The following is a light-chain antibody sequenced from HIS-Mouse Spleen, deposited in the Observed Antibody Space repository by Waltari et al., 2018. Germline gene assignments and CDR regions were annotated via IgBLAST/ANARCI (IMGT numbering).Light chain of an antibody. V-gene: IGKV3-15*01. CDR1: QSVSSN. J-gene: IGKJ2*01. CDR3: QQYNNWPYT. CDR2: GAS. Sequence: EIVMTQSPATLSVSPADRATLSCRASQSVSSNLPWYQQKPGQAPTLLIYGASTRATGIPARFSGSGSGTEFTLTISSLQSEDFAGYYCQQYNNWPYTFGQGTKLEIK.